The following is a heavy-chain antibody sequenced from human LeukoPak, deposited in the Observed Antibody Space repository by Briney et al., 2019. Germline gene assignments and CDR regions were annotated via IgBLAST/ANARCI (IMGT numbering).Heavy chain of an antibody. CDR3: ARDSPPGIPVAGKHYYYGMDV. V-gene: IGHV3-48*02. D-gene: IGHD6-19*01. CDR1: GFAFSTYS. CDR2: IGGGSNTI. J-gene: IGHJ6*02. Sequence: GGSLRLSCAASGFAFSTYSMNWVRQAPGKGLEWVSYIGGGSNTIYYADSVKGRFTISRDNAKKSLYLQMHGLRDEDTAVYYCARDSPPGIPVAGKHYYYGMDVWGQGTTVTVSS.